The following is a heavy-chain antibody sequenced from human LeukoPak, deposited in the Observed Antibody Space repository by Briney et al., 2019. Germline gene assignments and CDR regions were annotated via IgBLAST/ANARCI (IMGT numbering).Heavy chain of an antibody. Sequence: GASVNVSCKASGYTFTNYSMHWVRQAPGQRLEWMGWINAGNGNTRYSQRFQGRVTLTRDTSASTSYMELSSLTSEDTAVYYCARERVSPHWFDYWGQGTLVTVSS. CDR1: GYTFTNYS. J-gene: IGHJ4*02. CDR3: ARERVSPHWFDY. V-gene: IGHV1-3*01. D-gene: IGHD1-1*01. CDR2: INAGNGNT.